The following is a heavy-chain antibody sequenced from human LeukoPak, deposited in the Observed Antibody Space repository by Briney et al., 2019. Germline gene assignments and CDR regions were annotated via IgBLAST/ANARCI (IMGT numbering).Heavy chain of an antibody. Sequence: GGSLRLSCAASGFTFNTNAMSWVRQAPGKGLEWVATIWYDGGNKYYADSVKGRFTISRDNSKNTLYLQMSSLRAEDTAVYYCARAAGAGSDAFAFWGQGTMVTVSS. V-gene: IGHV3-33*08. D-gene: IGHD6-13*01. CDR1: GFTFNTNA. J-gene: IGHJ3*01. CDR2: IWYDGGNK. CDR3: ARAAGAGSDAFAF.